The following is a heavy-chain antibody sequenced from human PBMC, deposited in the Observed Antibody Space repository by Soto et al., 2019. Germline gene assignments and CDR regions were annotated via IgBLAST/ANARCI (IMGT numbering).Heavy chain of an antibody. J-gene: IGHJ4*02. Sequence: QVQLVQSGAEVKKPGSSVKVSCKASGGTFSSYVISWVRQAPGQGLEWMGGIIPIFGTANYAQKFQGRVTITADESTSTAYMELSSLRSEDTAVYYCARDREGGIAAAGCFDYWGQGTLVTVSS. D-gene: IGHD6-13*01. CDR2: IIPIFGTA. CDR3: ARDREGGIAAAGCFDY. CDR1: GGTFSSYV. V-gene: IGHV1-69*01.